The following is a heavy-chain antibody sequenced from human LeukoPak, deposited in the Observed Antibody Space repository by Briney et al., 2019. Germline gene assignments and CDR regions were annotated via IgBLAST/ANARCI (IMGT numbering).Heavy chain of an antibody. CDR1: GYTFNGYY. Sequence: ASLKVSCKASGYTFNGYYIHWVRQAPAQGLEWMGWINPNNGGTNYAQQFQGRVTMTRDTSISTAYMQLSTLRFDDTAVDYCATPGGDSSGYSYYYWGQGTLVTVSS. V-gene: IGHV1-2*02. J-gene: IGHJ4*02. CDR3: ATPGGDSSGYSYYY. D-gene: IGHD3-22*01. CDR2: INPNNGGT.